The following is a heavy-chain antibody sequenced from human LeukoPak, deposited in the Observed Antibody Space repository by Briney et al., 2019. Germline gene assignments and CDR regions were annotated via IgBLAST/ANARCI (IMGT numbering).Heavy chain of an antibody. J-gene: IGHJ4*02. CDR1: GFTFSSCS. V-gene: IGHV3-21*01. Sequence: PGGSLRLSCAASGFTFSSCSMNWVRQAPGKGLEWVSSISSSSSYIYYADSVKGRFTISRDNAKNSLYLQMNSLRAEDTAVYYCARDGNLNVDTAMAARWGQGTLVTVSS. CDR3: ARDGNLNVDTAMAAR. D-gene: IGHD5-18*01. CDR2: ISSSSSYI.